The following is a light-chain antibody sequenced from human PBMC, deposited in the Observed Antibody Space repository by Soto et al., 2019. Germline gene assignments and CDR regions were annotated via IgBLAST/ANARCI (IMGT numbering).Light chain of an antibody. CDR1: SSDVDDYKD. V-gene: IGLV2-14*01. CDR2: EIN. Sequence: QSALTQPASVSGSPGQSITISCTGTSSDVDDYKDVSWYQQHPGKAPKLMIYEINYRSSGVSDRFSGSKSGNTAPLTICGLKAEDDADYYCSSYTTSSTVFGTGTKLTVL. CDR3: SSYTTSSTV. J-gene: IGLJ1*01.